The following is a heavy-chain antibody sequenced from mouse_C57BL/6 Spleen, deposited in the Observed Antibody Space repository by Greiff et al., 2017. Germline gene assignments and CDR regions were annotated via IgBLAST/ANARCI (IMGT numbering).Heavy chain of an antibody. CDR1: GYTFTSYG. CDR2: IDPSDSNT. V-gene: IGHV1-69*01. D-gene: IGHD2-3*01. Sequence: QVQLQQPGAELVMPGASVTLSCKASGYTFTSYGMHWVKQRPGQGLEWIGEIDPSDSNTKYNQKFKGKSTLTVDKPSSTASMQLSILTSEDSAVFYCARGGYSFDYWGQLTTLTVAS. CDR3: ARGGYSFDY. J-gene: IGHJ2*01.